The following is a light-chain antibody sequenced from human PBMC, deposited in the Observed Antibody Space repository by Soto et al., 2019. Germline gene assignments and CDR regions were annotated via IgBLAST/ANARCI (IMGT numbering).Light chain of an antibody. Sequence: QSALTQPPSASGTPGQRVTISCSGSSSNLGSNVVNWYQQLPGTAPKPLIYSNTQRPSGVPDRFSGSKSGTSASLAISGLQSEDEADYYCAAWDDSLNGPVFGTGTKVTVL. J-gene: IGLJ1*01. CDR1: SSNLGSNV. CDR2: SNT. CDR3: AAWDDSLNGPV. V-gene: IGLV1-44*01.